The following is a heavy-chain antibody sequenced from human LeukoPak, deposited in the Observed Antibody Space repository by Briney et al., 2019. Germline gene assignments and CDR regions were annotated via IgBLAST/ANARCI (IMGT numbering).Heavy chain of an antibody. J-gene: IGHJ4*02. Sequence: PGGSLRLSCTASGFIFSNNYMSWIRQAPGKGLEWVSYISSSGSTIYYADSVKGRFTISGDNAQNSLYLQMNSLRAEDTAVYYCARRETYYYGSGNYYAQYYFDYWGQGTLVTVSS. V-gene: IGHV3-11*04. D-gene: IGHD3-10*01. CDR2: ISSSGSTI. CDR3: ARRETYYYGSGNYYAQYYFDY. CDR1: GFIFSNNY.